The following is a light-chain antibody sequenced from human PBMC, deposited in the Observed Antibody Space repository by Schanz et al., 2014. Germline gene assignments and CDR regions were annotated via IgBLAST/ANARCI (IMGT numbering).Light chain of an antibody. CDR1: TSNIGAGYD. CDR2: GSF. V-gene: IGLV1-40*01. Sequence: QSVLTQPPSVSGAPGQRITISCTGSTSNIGAGYDVHWYQQLPGTAPRLLIYGSFNRPSGIPDRVSGSRSGTSASLVITGLLAEDEADYYCQSLDSSLSNSIVFGGGTKLTVL. J-gene: IGLJ3*02. CDR3: QSLDSSLSNSIV.